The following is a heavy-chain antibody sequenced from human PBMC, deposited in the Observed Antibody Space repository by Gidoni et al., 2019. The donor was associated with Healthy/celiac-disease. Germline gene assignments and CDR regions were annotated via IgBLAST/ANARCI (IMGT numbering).Heavy chain of an antibody. CDR2: FDPEDGET. V-gene: IGHV1-24*01. Sequence: QVQLVQSGAEVKKPGASVKVSCKFSGYTLTELSMHWVRQAPGKGLEWMGGFDPEDGETIYAQKFQGRVTMTEDTSTDTAYMELSSLRSEDTAVYYCATDSAQTYIGHNWFDPWGQGTLVTVSS. D-gene: IGHD4-4*01. J-gene: IGHJ5*02. CDR1: GYTLTELS. CDR3: ATDSAQTYIGHNWFDP.